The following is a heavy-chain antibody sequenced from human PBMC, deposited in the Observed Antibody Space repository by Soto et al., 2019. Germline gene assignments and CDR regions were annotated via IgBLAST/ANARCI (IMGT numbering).Heavy chain of an antibody. J-gene: IGHJ6*02. D-gene: IGHD1-26*01. Sequence: PGESLKISCKGSGYSFTSYWIGWVRQMPGKGLEWMGIIYPGDSDTRYSPSFQGQVTISADKSISTAYLQWSSLKASDTAMYYCARSGGASRYYYGMDVWGQGTTVTVSS. CDR2: IYPGDSDT. CDR3: ARSGGASRYYYGMDV. V-gene: IGHV5-51*01. CDR1: GYSFTSYW.